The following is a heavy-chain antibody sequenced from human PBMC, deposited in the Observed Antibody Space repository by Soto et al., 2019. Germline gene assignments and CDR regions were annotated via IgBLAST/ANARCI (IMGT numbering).Heavy chain of an antibody. D-gene: IGHD6-19*01. Sequence: EVHLVESGGGLVQPGGSLRLSCAASGFSLSSYAMDWVRQAPGQGVECVSYFSLSNGNIHYADSVKGRFTVCRDNAKSSLYLQMNSQRAEDTAVRYCARDPSRGNEWLRNLDLWGRGTLVTVSS. J-gene: IGHJ2*01. CDR3: ARDPSRGNEWLRNLDL. CDR2: FSLSNGNI. V-gene: IGHV3-48*01. CDR1: GFSLSSYA.